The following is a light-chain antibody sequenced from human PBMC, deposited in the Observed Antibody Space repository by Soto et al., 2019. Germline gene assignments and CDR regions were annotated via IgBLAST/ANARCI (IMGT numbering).Light chain of an antibody. J-gene: IGKJ1*01. V-gene: IGKV3-15*01. CDR3: QQSYSIRWS. Sequence: EIVITHSPATLSVSPGERATLSCRATQSISNNLAWYQPKTGQAPRLLIYGASSRATGIPARLSGRGSGTDFPLTINSLQPEDFATYYCQQSYSIRWSFGQGTKVDI. CDR1: QSISNN. CDR2: GAS.